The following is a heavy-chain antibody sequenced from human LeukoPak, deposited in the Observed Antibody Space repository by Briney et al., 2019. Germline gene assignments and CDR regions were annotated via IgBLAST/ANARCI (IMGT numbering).Heavy chain of an antibody. Sequence: GASVKVSCKASGYTFTSYVISWVRQAPGKGLEWMGWISAFNGNTNYAQKLQGRVTMTTDTSTNTAYMELRSLRSDDTAVYYCARAEVSVDTVATLSPSYYYYYGKDVWGQGTTVTVSS. D-gene: IGHD5-12*01. CDR3: ARAEVSVDTVATLSPSYYYYYGKDV. J-gene: IGHJ6*02. V-gene: IGHV1-18*01. CDR2: ISAFNGNT. CDR1: GYTFTSYV.